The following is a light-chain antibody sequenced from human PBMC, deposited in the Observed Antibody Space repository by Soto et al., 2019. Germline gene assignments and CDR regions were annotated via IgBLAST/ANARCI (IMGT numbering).Light chain of an antibody. Sequence: QSVLTQPPSVSGAPGQRVTISCTGSSSNIGAGHDVHWYQQLPGTAPKLLIYGDSNRPSGVPDRFSGSKSGASASLAITGLQAEDAAEYHCLSYAGAMSSPRYVFGTATKGTGL. CDR2: GDS. V-gene: IGLV1-40*01. CDR3: LSYAGAMSSPRYV. CDR1: SSNIGAGHD. J-gene: IGLJ1*01.